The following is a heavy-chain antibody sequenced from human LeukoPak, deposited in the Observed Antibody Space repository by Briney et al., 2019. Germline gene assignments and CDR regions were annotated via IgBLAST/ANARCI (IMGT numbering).Heavy chain of an antibody. Sequence: ASVKVSCKASGYTFTGYYMHWVRQAPGQGLEWMGWINPNSGGTNYAQKFQGRVTMTRDTSISTAYMELSRLRSDDTAVYYCARDGCSSTSCYSYYYMDVWGKGTTVTVSS. V-gene: IGHV1-2*02. D-gene: IGHD2-2*01. CDR2: INPNSGGT. CDR1: GYTFTGYY. CDR3: ARDGCSSTSCYSYYYMDV. J-gene: IGHJ6*03.